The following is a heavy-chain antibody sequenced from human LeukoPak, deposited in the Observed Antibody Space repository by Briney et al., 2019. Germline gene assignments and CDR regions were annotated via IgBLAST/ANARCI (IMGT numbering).Heavy chain of an antibody. Sequence: SVKVSCKASGGTFSSYAISWVRQAPGQGLEWMGGIIPIFGTANYAQKFQGRVTITADESTSTAYMELSSLRSEDTAVYYCARTPYCSGGSCYYPFVYWGQGTLVTVSS. CDR2: IIPIFGTA. CDR1: GGTFSSYA. J-gene: IGHJ4*02. CDR3: ARTPYCSGGSCYYPFVY. V-gene: IGHV1-69*13. D-gene: IGHD2-15*01.